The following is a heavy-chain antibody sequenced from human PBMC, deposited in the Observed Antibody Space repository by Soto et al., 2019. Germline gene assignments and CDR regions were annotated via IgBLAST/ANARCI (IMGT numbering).Heavy chain of an antibody. V-gene: IGHV1-3*02. J-gene: IGHJ3*02. CDR1: GYTLTTYA. CDR2: SNAGNGET. CDR3: ARAISLSPSFDI. Sequence: ASVKVSCKASGYTLTTYAMHWVRQAPGQRLEWMGWSNAGNGETKYSQGFQGRVTISRDTSANTAYMELSSLRSEDMAVYYCARAISLSPSFDIWGQGTMVTVSS.